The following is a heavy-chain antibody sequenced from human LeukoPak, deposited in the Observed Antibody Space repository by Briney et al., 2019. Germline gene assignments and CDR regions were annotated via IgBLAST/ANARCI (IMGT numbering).Heavy chain of an antibody. CDR1: GFSLSTYG. J-gene: IGHJ4*02. Sequence: GASLRLSCAASGFSLSTYGVSWVRQPPGKGLEWVSGITGTGGSTYYADSVKGRFTVSRDTSKNTLYLQMNSLRAEDTVIYYCAKDHGTAVAGFYYWGQGTLVTVSS. CDR3: AKDHGTAVAGFYY. CDR2: ITGTGGST. D-gene: IGHD6-19*01. V-gene: IGHV3-23*01.